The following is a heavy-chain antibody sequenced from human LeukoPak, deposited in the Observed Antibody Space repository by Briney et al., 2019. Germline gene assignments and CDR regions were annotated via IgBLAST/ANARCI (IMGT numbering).Heavy chain of an antibody. D-gene: IGHD3-10*01. Sequence: PGGSLRLSCAASGLTFDDYAMHWVRQAPGKGLEWVSGISWNSGGIGYADSVKGRFTISRDNAKNSLYLQMNSLRAEDTALYYCAKDLFTMVRGVLKRWGQGTLVTVSS. CDR1: GLTFDDYA. J-gene: IGHJ4*02. CDR3: AKDLFTMVRGVLKR. CDR2: ISWNSGGI. V-gene: IGHV3-9*01.